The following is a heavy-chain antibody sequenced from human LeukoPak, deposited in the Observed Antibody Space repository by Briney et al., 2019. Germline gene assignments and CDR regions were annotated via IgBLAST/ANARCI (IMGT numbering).Heavy chain of an antibody. CDR3: AREHSITIFGVVKH. CDR2: ISSSSSYI. CDR1: GFTFSSYS. J-gene: IGHJ4*02. V-gene: IGHV3-21*01. Sequence: PGGSLRLSCAASGFTFSSYSMNWVRQAPGKGLEWVSSISSSSSYIYYADSVKGRFTISRDNAKNSLYLQMNSLRAEDTAVYYCAREHSITIFGVVKHWGQGTLVTVSS. D-gene: IGHD3-3*01.